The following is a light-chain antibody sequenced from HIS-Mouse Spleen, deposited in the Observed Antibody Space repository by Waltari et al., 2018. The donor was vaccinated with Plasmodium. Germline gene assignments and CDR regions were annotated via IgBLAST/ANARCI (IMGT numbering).Light chain of an antibody. V-gene: IGLV5-45*03. CDR1: SGINVGTYR. CDR2: YKSDSDK. J-gene: IGLJ3*02. CDR3: MIWHSSAWV. Sequence: QAVLTQPSSLSASPGASASLTCTLRSGINVGTYRIYWYQQKPGSPPQDLLRYKSDSDKQQGSGGPSRVSGSKDASANAGMLLSSGLQAEDEADYYCMIWHSSAWVFGGGTKLTVL.